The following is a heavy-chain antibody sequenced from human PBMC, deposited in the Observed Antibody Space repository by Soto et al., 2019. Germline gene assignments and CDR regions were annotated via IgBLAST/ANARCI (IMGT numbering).Heavy chain of an antibody. V-gene: IGHV3-30*18. J-gene: IGHJ6*02. CDR2: ISYDGRYE. CDR1: GFTFRNYG. Sequence: QVQLVESGGGVVQPGRSLRLSCGASGFTFRNYGMYWVRQAPGKGLEWVAVISYDGRYEHYADSVKGRFTISRDNSKNTPYLQMNSLRAEDTAVYYCAKGIYDFRSVYPLQYYGRDVWGQGTTVTVSS. D-gene: IGHD3-3*01. CDR3: AKGIYDFRSVYPLQYYGRDV.